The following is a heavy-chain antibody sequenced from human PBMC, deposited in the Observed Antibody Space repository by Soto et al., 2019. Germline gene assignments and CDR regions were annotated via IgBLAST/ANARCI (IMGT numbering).Heavy chain of an antibody. CDR3: ATAYDTGFDP. CDR2: IKVDSGYT. D-gene: IGHD3-9*01. J-gene: IGHJ5*02. CDR1: GYPFIKYG. V-gene: IGHV1-18*04. Sequence: QLQLVQSAAEVKKPGASVRVSCKAYGYPFIKYGISWIRQAPEQGLEWMGWIKVDSGYTNYAQKFQGRVTMTADTSSDTAFMELRSLRLYDTAVYFCATAYDTGFDPWGQGTLVSVSS.